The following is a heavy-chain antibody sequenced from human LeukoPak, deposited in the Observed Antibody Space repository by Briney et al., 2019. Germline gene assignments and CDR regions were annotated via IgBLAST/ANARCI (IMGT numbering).Heavy chain of an antibody. Sequence: GGSLRLSCSASGFTFSSYAMHWIRQAPGKGLEWVSYISHSGKTIYYANSVKGRFTISRDNAKNSLYLQMNSLRAEDTAVYYCARVSPYDSTAANNDYWGQGTLVIVSS. J-gene: IGHJ4*02. CDR1: GFTFSSYA. D-gene: IGHD3-22*01. CDR3: ARVSPYDSTAANNDY. CDR2: ISHSGKTI. V-gene: IGHV3-48*03.